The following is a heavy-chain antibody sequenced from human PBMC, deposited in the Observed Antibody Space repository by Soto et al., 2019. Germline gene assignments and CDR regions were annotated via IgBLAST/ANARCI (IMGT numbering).Heavy chain of an antibody. Sequence: QVQLLQSGAEVKKPGSSVKVSCMTSAGTFSSYATSWVRQAPGQRLEWMGGIIPMFGTTNYSQNFQGRVTITADESTRIAYMELHILRSEDTAVYYCARTRIAAAYNHYYYYGMDSWGLGTTVTVSS. J-gene: IGHJ6*02. CDR3: ARTRIAAAYNHYYYYGMDS. D-gene: IGHD6-13*01. CDR1: AGTFSSYA. CDR2: IIPMFGTT. V-gene: IGHV1-69*12.